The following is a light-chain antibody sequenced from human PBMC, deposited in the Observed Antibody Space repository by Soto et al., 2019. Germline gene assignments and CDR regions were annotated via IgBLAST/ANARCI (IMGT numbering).Light chain of an antibody. Sequence: EIVLTQSPGNMALSPGGRTTLPCRASQSVTNSYLAWDQQKPGQAPRLLIFGASSRATGIPDRFSGSGSGTDFTLTISRLEPEDFAVYYCQQYSTSPQTFGQGTKLEIK. J-gene: IGKJ2*01. CDR1: QSVTNSY. CDR3: QQYSTSPQT. V-gene: IGKV3-20*01. CDR2: GAS.